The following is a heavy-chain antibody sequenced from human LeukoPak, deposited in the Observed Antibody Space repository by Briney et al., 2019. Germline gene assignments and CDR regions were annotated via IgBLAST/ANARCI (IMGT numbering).Heavy chain of an antibody. V-gene: IGHV3-30*18. CDR2: ISHDGTVQ. Sequence: PGRSLRLSCAASGFTFSSYGMQWVRQAPGKGLEWVAVISHDGTVQHYADSGKGRFTISRDNSDNTLYLQMNSLRDEDTAMYYCAKEGTAMASSYFDYWGQGTLITVSS. CDR1: GFTFSSYG. D-gene: IGHD5-18*01. J-gene: IGHJ4*02. CDR3: AKEGTAMASSYFDY.